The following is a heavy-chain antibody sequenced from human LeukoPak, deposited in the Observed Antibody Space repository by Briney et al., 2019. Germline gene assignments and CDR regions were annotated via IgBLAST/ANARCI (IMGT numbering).Heavy chain of an antibody. CDR2: INTSGGST. D-gene: IGHD1-14*01. CDR3: AKPAKTDYADY. V-gene: IGHV3-23*01. CDR1: GFTFSSYE. J-gene: IGHJ4*02. Sequence: GGSLRLSCAASGFTFSSYEMNWVRQAPGKGLEWVSSINTSGGSTYYADSVKGRFTISRDNSKSTLYLQMNSLRAADTALYYCAKPAKTDYADYWGQGTLVTVSS.